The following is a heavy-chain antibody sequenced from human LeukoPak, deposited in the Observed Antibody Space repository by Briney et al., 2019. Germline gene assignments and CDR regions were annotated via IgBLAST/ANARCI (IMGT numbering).Heavy chain of an antibody. Sequence: GGSLRLSCAASGFTFDSYGMSWVRQAPGKGLEWVSGINWNGGSTGYADSVKGRFTISRDNAKNSLYLQMNSLRAEDTALYYCARAGYYDYVWGSYRTDFDYWGQGTLVTVSS. V-gene: IGHV3-20*04. CDR1: GFTFDSYG. CDR2: INWNGGST. D-gene: IGHD3-16*02. J-gene: IGHJ4*02. CDR3: ARAGYYDYVWGSYRTDFDY.